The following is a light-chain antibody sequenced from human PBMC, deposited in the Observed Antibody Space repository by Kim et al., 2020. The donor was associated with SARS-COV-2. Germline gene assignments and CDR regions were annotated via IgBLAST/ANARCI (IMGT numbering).Light chain of an antibody. V-gene: IGKV3-15*01. CDR1: QTVSTN. CDR3: QQYNNWPPAT. J-gene: IGKJ4*01. Sequence: VSPGESATLSCRASQTVSTNLAWYQQKPGQPPRLLIHGASTRASGVPARFRGTGSGTEFTLTISSLQSEDFAVYYCQQYNNWPPATFGGGTKLEI. CDR2: GAS.